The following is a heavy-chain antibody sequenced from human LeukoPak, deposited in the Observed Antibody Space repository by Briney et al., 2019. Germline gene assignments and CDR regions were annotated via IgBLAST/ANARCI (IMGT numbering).Heavy chain of an antibody. CDR3: ARDVSGRGYGGNSGWFDP. Sequence: PGGSLRLSCAASGFTFSTYNMNWVRQAPGKGLEWVSHITSSSTNIYYADSVKGRFTISRDNAKNSLYLQMNSLRAEDTAVYYCARDVSGRGYGGNSGWFDPWGQGTLVTVSS. D-gene: IGHD4-23*01. CDR1: GFTFSTYN. V-gene: IGHV3-48*04. J-gene: IGHJ5*02. CDR2: ITSSSTNI.